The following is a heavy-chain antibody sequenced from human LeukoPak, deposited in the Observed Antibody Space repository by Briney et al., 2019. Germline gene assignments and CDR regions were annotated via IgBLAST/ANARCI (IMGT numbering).Heavy chain of an antibody. J-gene: IGHJ3*02. Sequence: SETLSLTCVVSGASINSYYWSWIRQPPGMGLEWIGYIYYSGGTNYKPSLKSRVTMSVDTSKNQFSLKLTSLTAADTAVYFCARHWAETTGPYAFDIWGQGTMVTVSS. D-gene: IGHD1-14*01. CDR3: ARHWAETTGPYAFDI. CDR2: IYYSGGT. CDR1: GASINSYY. V-gene: IGHV4-59*01.